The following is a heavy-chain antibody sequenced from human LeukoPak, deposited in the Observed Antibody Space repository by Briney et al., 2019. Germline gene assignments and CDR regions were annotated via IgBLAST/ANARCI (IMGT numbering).Heavy chain of an antibody. V-gene: IGHV4-59*08. Sequence: SETLSLTCTVSGDSISSYFWSWIRQPPGKGLEWIGYNSGSTNYDPSLKSRVTILLDRSKNQFSLKLSSVTAADTAVYYCARGRGYGGNYLRSFDIWGQGTMVTVSS. CDR3: ARGRGYGGNYLRSFDI. J-gene: IGHJ3*02. D-gene: IGHD1-26*01. CDR1: GDSISSYF. CDR2: NSGST.